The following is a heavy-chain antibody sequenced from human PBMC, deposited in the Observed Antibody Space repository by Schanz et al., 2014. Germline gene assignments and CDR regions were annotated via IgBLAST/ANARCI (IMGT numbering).Heavy chain of an antibody. CDR3: ASSRTRYCSSTSCVPGAFDI. D-gene: IGHD2-2*01. CDR1: GFTFSSYY. Sequence: QVQLVESGGGLVQPGGSLRLSCAASGFTFSSYYMSWIRQAPGKGLEWVSSIISTGGTIYYVDSVRGRFTISRDNAKNSLYLQMNSLRVDDTAVYYCASSRTRYCSSTSCVPGAFDIWGQGTLVTVSS. CDR2: IISTGGTI. J-gene: IGHJ3*02. V-gene: IGHV3-11*01.